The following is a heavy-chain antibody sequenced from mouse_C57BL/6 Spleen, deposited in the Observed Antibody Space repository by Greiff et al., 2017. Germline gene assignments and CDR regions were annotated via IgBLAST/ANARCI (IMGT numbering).Heavy chain of an antibody. CDR3: ARSRQGYAMDY. D-gene: IGHD6-1*01. CDR2: IDPSDSYT. CDR1: GYTFTSYW. Sequence: QVQLQQSGAELVKPGASVKLSCKASGYTFTSYWMQWVKQRPGQGLEWIGEIDPSDSYTNYNQQFKGKATLTVDTSSSTAYMQLSSRTSEDSAVYYCARSRQGYAMDYWGQGTSVTVSS. J-gene: IGHJ4*01. V-gene: IGHV1-50*01.